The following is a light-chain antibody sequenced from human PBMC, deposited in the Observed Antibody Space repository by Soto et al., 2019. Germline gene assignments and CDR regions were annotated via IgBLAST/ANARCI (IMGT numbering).Light chain of an antibody. CDR3: QQYYTASRA. Sequence: DIVMTQSPDSLAVSLGERATINCKSSQSVLYSSNNKNYLAWYQQEPGQPPKLFISWASTRESGAPDRFSGSGSETDFTLSISSLQSEDVAVYYCQQYYTASRAFGQGTKVEVK. J-gene: IGKJ1*01. CDR1: QSVLYSSNNKNY. V-gene: IGKV4-1*01. CDR2: WAS.